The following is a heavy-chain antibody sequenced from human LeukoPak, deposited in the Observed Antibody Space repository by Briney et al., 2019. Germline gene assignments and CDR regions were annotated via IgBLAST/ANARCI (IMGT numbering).Heavy chain of an antibody. CDR1: GGSISSYY. Sequence: PSETLSLTCTVSGGSISSYYWSWIRQPPGKGLEWIGYIYYSGSTNYNPSLKSRVTISVDTSKNQFSLKLSSVTAADTAVYYCARVSGSYSGHTDAFDIWGQGTMVTVSS. CDR2: IYYSGST. CDR3: ARVSGSYSGHTDAFDI. V-gene: IGHV4-59*01. D-gene: IGHD1-26*01. J-gene: IGHJ3*02.